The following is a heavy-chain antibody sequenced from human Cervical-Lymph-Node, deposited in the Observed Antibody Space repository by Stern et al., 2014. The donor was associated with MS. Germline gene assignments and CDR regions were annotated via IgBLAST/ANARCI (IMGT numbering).Heavy chain of an antibody. CDR3: DTWGAGSSPPLFY. D-gene: IGHD6-6*01. J-gene: IGHJ4*02. V-gene: IGHV7-4-1*02. Sequence: VQLLQSGSELKKPGASVKVSCKASGYNLTTYAINWVRQAPGQGLEWMGWINTKTGNPTFAQGFTGRFVFSLDTTINTAYLRISSLKAEDSAVYYCDTWGAGSSPPLFYWGQGTLVTVSS. CDR2: INTKTGNP. CDR1: GYNLTTYA.